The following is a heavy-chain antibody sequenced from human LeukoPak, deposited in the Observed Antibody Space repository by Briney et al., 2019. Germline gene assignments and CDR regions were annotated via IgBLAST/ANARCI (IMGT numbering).Heavy chain of an antibody. CDR3: ARESIGIAAAGSDY. J-gene: IGHJ4*02. D-gene: IGHD6-13*01. CDR1: GGSISSSSYY. Sequence: PSETLSLTCTVSGGSISSSSYYWGWIRQPPGKGLEWIGSIYYSGSTYYNPSLKSRVTISVDTSKNQFSLKLSSVTAADTAVYYCARESIGIAAAGSDYWGQGTLVTVSS. CDR2: IYYSGST. V-gene: IGHV4-39*07.